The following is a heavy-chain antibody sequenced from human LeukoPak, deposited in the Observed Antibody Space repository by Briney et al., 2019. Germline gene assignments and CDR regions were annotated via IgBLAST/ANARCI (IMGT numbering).Heavy chain of an antibody. CDR3: ARGPYCSGGSCYSGLHYFDY. CDR1: GGTFTDFP. Sequence: ASVKVSCKASGGTFTDFPIGWVREVPGQGLEWMGGIIPFYNVSTYALKFQGRLTISTDESSTTAHMELRGLRSEDTAVYYCARGPYCSGGSCYSGLHYFDYWGQGTLVTVSS. J-gene: IGHJ4*02. D-gene: IGHD2-15*01. CDR2: IIPFYNVS. V-gene: IGHV1-69*05.